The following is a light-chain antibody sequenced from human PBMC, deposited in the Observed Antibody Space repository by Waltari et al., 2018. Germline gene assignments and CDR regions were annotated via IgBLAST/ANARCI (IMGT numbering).Light chain of an antibody. CDR3: QKYGSLPAT. J-gene: IGKJ1*01. CDR1: QSVSRS. Sequence: DIVLTQSPGTLSLSLGDRATLSCRASQSVSRSLAWYQQKPGQAPRLLIYDASSRATGIPDRFSGSGSGTDFSLTISRLEPEDFAVYYCQKYGSLPATFGQGTKVEIK. V-gene: IGKV3-20*01. CDR2: DAS.